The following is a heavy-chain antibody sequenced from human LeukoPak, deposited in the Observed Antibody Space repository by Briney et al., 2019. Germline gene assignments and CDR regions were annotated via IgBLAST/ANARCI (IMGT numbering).Heavy chain of an antibody. Sequence: GESLKISRKGSGYSFTSYWIGWVRQMPGKGLEWMGIIYPGDSDTRYSPSFQGQVTISADKSISTAYLQWSSLKASDTAMYYCASGMVTHYYGMDVWGQGTTVTVSS. V-gene: IGHV5-51*01. CDR2: IYPGDSDT. CDR1: GYSFTSYW. J-gene: IGHJ6*02. D-gene: IGHD5-18*01. CDR3: ASGMVTHYYGMDV.